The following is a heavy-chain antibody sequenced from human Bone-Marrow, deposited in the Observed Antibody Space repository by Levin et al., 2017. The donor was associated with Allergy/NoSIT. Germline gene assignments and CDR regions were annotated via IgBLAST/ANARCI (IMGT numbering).Heavy chain of an antibody. J-gene: IGHJ4*02. CDR2: ISARGDAT. Sequence: GGSLRLSCAASGFTFSTHAMSWVRQAPGKGLEWVATISARGDATYYADSVKGHFTISRDNSKSTVYVQMTSLRAEDAAVYYCATSSSGWFLFFDYWGQGSLVVVSS. CDR1: GFTFSTHA. D-gene: IGHD3-22*01. V-gene: IGHV3-23*01. CDR3: ATSSSGWFLFFDY.